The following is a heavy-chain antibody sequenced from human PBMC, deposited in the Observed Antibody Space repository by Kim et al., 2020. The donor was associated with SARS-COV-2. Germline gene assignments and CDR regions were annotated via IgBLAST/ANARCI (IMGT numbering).Heavy chain of an antibody. CDR1: GFTFSSYA. CDR3: ANDKGVVSSYYGMDV. V-gene: IGHV3-23*01. D-gene: IGHD2-15*01. J-gene: IGHJ6*02. CDR2: ISGSGGST. Sequence: GGSLRLSCAASGFTFSSYAMSWVRQAPGKGLEWVSAISGSGGSTYYADPVKGRFTISRDTSNNTLYLQMNSLRAEDTAVYYCANDKGVVSSYYGMDVWGHGDPVSAS.